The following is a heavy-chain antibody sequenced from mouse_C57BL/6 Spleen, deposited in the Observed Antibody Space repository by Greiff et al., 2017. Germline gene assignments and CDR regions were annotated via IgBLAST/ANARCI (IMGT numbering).Heavy chain of an antibody. V-gene: IGHV3-6*01. CDR1: GYSITSGYY. D-gene: IGHD1-1*01. CDR3: AREDGPPYYFDY. CDR2: ISYDGSN. J-gene: IGHJ2*01. Sequence: ESGPGLVKPSQSLSLTCSVTGYSITSGYYWNWIRQFPGNKLEWMGYISYDGSNNYNPTLKNPISITRDTSKNQFCLKLSSVTTEDTATYYCAREDGPPYYFDYWGQGTTLTVSS.